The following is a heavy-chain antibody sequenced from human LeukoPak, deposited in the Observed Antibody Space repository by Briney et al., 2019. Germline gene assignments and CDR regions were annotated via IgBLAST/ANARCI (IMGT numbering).Heavy chain of an antibody. V-gene: IGHV3-23*01. J-gene: IGHJ3*02. CDR1: GFTFSSYG. CDR3: ARGRGGYYYVGAFDI. D-gene: IGHD3-22*01. CDR2: ISGSGGST. Sequence: GGSLRLSCAASGFTFSSYGMSWVRQAPGKGLEWVSAISGSGGSTYYADSVKGRFTISRDNSKNTLYLQMNSLRAEDTAVYYCARGRGGYYYVGAFDIWGQGTMVTVSS.